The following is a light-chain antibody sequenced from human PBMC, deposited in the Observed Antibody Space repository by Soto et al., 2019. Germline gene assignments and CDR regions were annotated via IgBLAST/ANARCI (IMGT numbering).Light chain of an antibody. Sequence: SVLPQSPSTRSLSPEARTTLSCRASQSVSSSYLAWYQQKPGQAPRLLIYGASSRATGIPDRFSGSGSGTEFTLTISSLQSEDFAVYYCQQYNKLLPITFGHGRRLAIK. CDR3: QQYNKLLPIT. CDR2: GAS. CDR1: QSVSSSY. J-gene: IGKJ5*01. V-gene: IGKV3D-7*01.